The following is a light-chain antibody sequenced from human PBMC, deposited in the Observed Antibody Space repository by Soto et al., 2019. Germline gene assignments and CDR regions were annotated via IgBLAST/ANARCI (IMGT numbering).Light chain of an antibody. J-gene: IGKJ2*01. CDR3: RQGYSTTRT. Sequence: DIQMTQSPSSLSASVGDRVTITCRASQTISRHLNWYQQKPGKAPDLLIFAASSLRYGVPSRFSGSRSGTNFTLTISNLHPEDFAASYCRQGYSTTRTFGQGTKLQSK. CDR1: QTISRH. CDR2: AAS. V-gene: IGKV1-39*01.